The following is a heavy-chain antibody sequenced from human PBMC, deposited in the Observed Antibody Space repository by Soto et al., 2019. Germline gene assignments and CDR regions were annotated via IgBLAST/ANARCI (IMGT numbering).Heavy chain of an antibody. CDR2: ISAYNGNT. CDR3: ARDCAAAGHFDY. J-gene: IGHJ4*02. D-gene: IGHD6-13*01. V-gene: IGHV1-18*01. CDR1: GYTFTSYG. Sequence: QVQLVQSGAEVKKPGASVKVSCKASGYTFTSYGISWVRQAPGQGLEWMGWISAYNGNTNYAQKLQGRVTMTTDTSMRTAYMELRSLTADDTAVYYWARDCAAAGHFDYWGQGTLVTVSS.